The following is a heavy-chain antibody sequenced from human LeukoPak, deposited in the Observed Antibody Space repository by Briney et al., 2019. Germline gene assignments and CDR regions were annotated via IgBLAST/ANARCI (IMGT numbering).Heavy chain of an antibody. V-gene: IGHV3-30*03. Sequence: GGSLRLSCAASGFTFWSYGMHWVRQAPGKGLEWVAVVSYDGRNEYYADSVKGRLTISRDNSKNTLYLQMNSLRAEDTAVYYCASSEYYCSSTSCYPYYFDYWGQGTLVTVSS. J-gene: IGHJ4*02. CDR2: VSYDGRNE. CDR1: GFTFWSYG. CDR3: ASSEYYCSSTSCYPYYFDY. D-gene: IGHD2-2*01.